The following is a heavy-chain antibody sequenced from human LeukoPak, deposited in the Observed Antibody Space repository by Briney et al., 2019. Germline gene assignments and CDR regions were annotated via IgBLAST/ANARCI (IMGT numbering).Heavy chain of an antibody. Sequence: ASVKVSCKASGYTFTSYSMHWVRQAPGQGLEWMGRINPSGGSTYYAQKFQGRVTMTRDTSTSTVYMELSSLRSEDTAVYYCARQSEYSSSPGTSDHWGQGTLVTVSS. V-gene: IGHV1-46*01. CDR2: INPSGGST. J-gene: IGHJ4*02. CDR1: GYTFTSYS. CDR3: ARQSEYSSSPGTSDH. D-gene: IGHD6-6*01.